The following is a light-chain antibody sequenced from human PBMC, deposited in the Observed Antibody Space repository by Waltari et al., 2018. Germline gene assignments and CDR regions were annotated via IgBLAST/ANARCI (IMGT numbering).Light chain of an antibody. CDR2: GAS. V-gene: IGKV3-20*01. Sequence: EIVLTQSPGTLSLSPGERAPLPCRASQSVSSSYLAWYQQKPGQAPSLLIYGASSRATGIPDRFSGSGSGTDFTLTISRLEPEDFAVYYCQQYGSSPWTFGQGTKVEIK. CDR1: QSVSSSY. J-gene: IGKJ1*01. CDR3: QQYGSSPWT.